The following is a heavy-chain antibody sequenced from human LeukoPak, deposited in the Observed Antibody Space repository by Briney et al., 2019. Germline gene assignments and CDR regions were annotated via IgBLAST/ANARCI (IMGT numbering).Heavy chain of an antibody. D-gene: IGHD6-13*01. Sequence: QTGGSLRLSCAASGFTFSSYAMSWVRQASGKGLEWVSAISGSGGSTYYADSVKGRFTISRDNSKNTLYLQMNSLRAEDTAVYYCAKDPGIAAHSHYFDYWGQGTLVTVSS. CDR2: ISGSGGST. CDR1: GFTFSSYA. CDR3: AKDPGIAAHSHYFDY. V-gene: IGHV3-23*01. J-gene: IGHJ4*02.